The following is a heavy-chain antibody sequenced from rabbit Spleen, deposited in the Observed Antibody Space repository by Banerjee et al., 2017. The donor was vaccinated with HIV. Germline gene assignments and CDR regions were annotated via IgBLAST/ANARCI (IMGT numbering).Heavy chain of an antibody. D-gene: IGHD2-1*01. V-gene: IGHV1S45*01. CDR2: IYGGGSGST. J-gene: IGHJ4*01. Sequence: QEQLEESGGDLVKHEGSLTLTCTASGFSFSSSYYMCWVRQAPGKGLECIACIYGGGSGSTYDASWPKRRFTISKTSSTTVTLQMTSLTAADTATYFCARGSAALTMVITGFYFNLWGPGTLVTVS. CDR3: ARGSAALTMVITGFYFNL. CDR1: GFSFSSSYY.